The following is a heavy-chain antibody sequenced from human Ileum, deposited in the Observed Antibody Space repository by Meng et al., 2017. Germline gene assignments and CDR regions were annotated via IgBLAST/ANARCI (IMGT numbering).Heavy chain of an antibody. CDR3: AKDWGGVGALDY. CDR1: GFTVTGTW. CDR2: INGDGGYT. Sequence: QLVESGGGLVGPGGYLRLACAVSGFTVTGTWMHWVRQAPGKGLAWVARINGDGGYTEYADSVRARFTISRDNAKNTLYLQMNSLRAEDTAVYFCAKDWGGVGALDYWGQGSLVTVSS. V-gene: IGHV3-74*03. D-gene: IGHD1-26*01. J-gene: IGHJ4*02.